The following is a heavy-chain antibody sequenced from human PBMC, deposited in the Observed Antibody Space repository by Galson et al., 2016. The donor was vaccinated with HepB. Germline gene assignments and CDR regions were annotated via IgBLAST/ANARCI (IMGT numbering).Heavy chain of an antibody. D-gene: IGHD2-2*01. J-gene: IGHJ5*02. CDR1: GFTFSIFS. Sequence: SLRLSCAASGFTFSIFSMNWVRQAPGKGLEWVSSIGSSSNYIYYGDSLKGRFTVSRDNAKSSLYLQMNSLRADDTAVYYCARGRHCNSTGCYGWFDPWGQGTLVTVSS. CDR2: IGSSSNYI. CDR3: ARGRHCNSTGCYGWFDP. V-gene: IGHV3-21*01.